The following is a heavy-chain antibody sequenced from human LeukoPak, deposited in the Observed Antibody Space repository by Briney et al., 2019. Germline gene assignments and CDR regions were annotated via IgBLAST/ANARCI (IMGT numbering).Heavy chain of an antibody. J-gene: IGHJ6*02. V-gene: IGHV3-7*01. CDR3: TRDRQGPRLYEMDI. CDR2: IKVDGSEI. Sequence: GGSLRLSCAASGFTFSMYWMSWVRQAPGKGPEWVANIKVDGSEIYFVGSVKGRFTISRDNAKNSLYLQMNSLRAEDTAVYYCTRDRQGPRLYEMDIWGQGTTVTVSS. CDR1: GFTFSMYW. D-gene: IGHD2-8*01.